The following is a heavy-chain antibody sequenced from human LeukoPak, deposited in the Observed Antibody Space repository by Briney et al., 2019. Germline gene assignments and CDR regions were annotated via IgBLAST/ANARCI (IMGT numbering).Heavy chain of an antibody. CDR1: GFAFNNSW. CDR2: ITPDSSDT. D-gene: IGHD1-20*01. J-gene: IGHJ4*02. V-gene: IGHV3-7*01. Sequence: GGSLRLSCAASGFAFNNSWMNWVRQAPGKGLEWMASITPDSSDTYYVDSVESRFAISRDNAKNTLYLQMNSLRAEDTAVYYCLRDLNWSLDQWGQGTLVTVSS. CDR3: LRDLNWSLDQ.